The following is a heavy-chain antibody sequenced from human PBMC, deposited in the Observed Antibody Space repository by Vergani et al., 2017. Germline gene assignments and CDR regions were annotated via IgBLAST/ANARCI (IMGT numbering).Heavy chain of an antibody. CDR3: AGGNYYGSGTYVDP. Sequence: ELQLVESGGGLVQPGGSLGLSCAASGSTVSGNYMTWVRKAPGMGLEWVSHIYSGDETYYADPVKGRVTISRDTSKNTLHLQINNLRVEDTAVYYCAGGNYYGSGTYVDPWGQGTLVTVSA. CDR1: GSTVSGNY. J-gene: IGHJ5*02. V-gene: IGHV3-66*02. CDR2: IYSGDET. D-gene: IGHD3-10*01.